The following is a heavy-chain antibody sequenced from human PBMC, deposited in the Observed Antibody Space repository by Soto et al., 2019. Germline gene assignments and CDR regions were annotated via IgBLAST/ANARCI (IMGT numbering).Heavy chain of an antibody. D-gene: IGHD2-2*01. Sequence: SVKVSCKASGGTFNNYVINWVRQAPGQGLEWMAGIIPIFGTPNYAQKFQGRVTITADKSTSTAYMELNSLRSEDTAVYYCAREGGGTSCYDYWGQGTLGTVSS. CDR3: AREGGGTSCYDY. J-gene: IGHJ4*02. V-gene: IGHV1-69*06. CDR2: IIPIFGTP. CDR1: GGTFNNYV.